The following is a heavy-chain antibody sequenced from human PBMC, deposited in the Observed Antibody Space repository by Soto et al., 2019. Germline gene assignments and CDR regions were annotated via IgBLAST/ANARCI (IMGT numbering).Heavy chain of an antibody. D-gene: IGHD6-13*01. J-gene: IGHJ5*02. CDR1: GGTFSSYT. V-gene: IGHV1-69*08. CDR3: ARDVMYSSSWYNTYNWFDP. CDR2: IIPILGIA. Sequence: QVQLVQSGAEVKKPGSSVKVSCKASGGTFSSYTISWVRQAPGQGLEWMGRIIPILGIANYAQKFQGRVTITADKSTSTAYMELSSLRSEDTAVYYCARDVMYSSSWYNTYNWFDPWGQGTLVTVSS.